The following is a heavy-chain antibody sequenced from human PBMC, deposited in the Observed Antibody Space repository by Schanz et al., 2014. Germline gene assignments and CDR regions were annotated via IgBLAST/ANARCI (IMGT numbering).Heavy chain of an antibody. CDR2: MKSKVDGGTT. J-gene: IGHJ3*01. V-gene: IGHV3-15*07. D-gene: IGHD4-17*01. CDR1: GLTFSSYG. CDR3: TTDLTAVDYDASGL. Sequence: VQLVESGGGVVRPGGTLRLSCAASGLTFSSYGIHRVRQAPGKGLEWVGRMKSKVDGGTTDNAAPVQGRFTISRDDSKNTLHLQMNSLKTEDTAVYYCTTDLTAVDYDASGLWGQGTMVTVSS.